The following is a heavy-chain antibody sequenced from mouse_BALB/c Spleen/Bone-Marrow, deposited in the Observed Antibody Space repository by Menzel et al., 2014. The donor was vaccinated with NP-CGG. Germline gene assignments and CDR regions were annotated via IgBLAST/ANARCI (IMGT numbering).Heavy chain of an antibody. J-gene: IGHJ4*01. CDR3: ARGGNYYAMDY. CDR1: GFSLTGYG. V-gene: IGHV2-6-7*01. D-gene: IGHD2-1*01. Sequence: QVQLKQSGPGLVAPSQSLSITCTVSGFSLTGYGVNWVRQPPGKGLEWLGMIWGDGSTDYNSALKSRLSNSKDNSKSQVFLKMNSLQTDDTARYYCARGGNYYAMDYWGQGTSVTVSS. CDR2: IWGDGST.